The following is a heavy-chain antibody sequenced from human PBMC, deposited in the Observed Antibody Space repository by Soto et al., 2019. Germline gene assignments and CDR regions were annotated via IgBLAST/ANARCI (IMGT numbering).Heavy chain of an antibody. CDR1: GGTFSSYT. D-gene: IGHD6-13*01. J-gene: IGHJ4*02. Sequence: GASVKVSCKASGGTFSSYTISWVRQAPGQGLEWMGRIIPILGIANYAQKFQGRVTITADKSTSTAYMELSSLRSEDTAVYYCATLQQLERGKGDYWGQGTLVTVSS. CDR2: IIPILGIA. V-gene: IGHV1-69*02. CDR3: ATLQQLERGKGDY.